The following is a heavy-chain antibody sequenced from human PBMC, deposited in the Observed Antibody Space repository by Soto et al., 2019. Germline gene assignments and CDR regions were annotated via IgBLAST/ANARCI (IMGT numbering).Heavy chain of an antibody. V-gene: IGHV3-23*01. Sequence: GGSLRLSCAAYGFTFSNYAMTWVRQGPGKXLEWVSAISGSGGSAYYADSVKGRFTISRDNSKNTLYLQMNSLRADDSGVYYCAKDPYSGVLVPVAIGFDPWGPGTLVTVSS. CDR2: ISGSGGSA. D-gene: IGHD2-2*01. CDR1: GFTFSNYA. J-gene: IGHJ5*02. CDR3: AKDPYSGVLVPVAIGFDP.